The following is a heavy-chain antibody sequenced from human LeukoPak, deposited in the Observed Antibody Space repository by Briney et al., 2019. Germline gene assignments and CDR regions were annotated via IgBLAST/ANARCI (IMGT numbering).Heavy chain of an antibody. CDR2: MYNNGST. J-gene: IGHJ4*02. D-gene: IGHD4-17*01. Sequence: KPAETLSLTCTVSGASISGYYWSWIRLPAGKGLEWIGRMYNNGSTNCNPSLKSRVSMSVDTSKNQFSPRLKSVTAADTAVYYCTRDIGSGDYVFFDSWGQGTRVTVSS. CDR1: GASISGYY. V-gene: IGHV4-4*07. CDR3: TRDIGSGDYVFFDS.